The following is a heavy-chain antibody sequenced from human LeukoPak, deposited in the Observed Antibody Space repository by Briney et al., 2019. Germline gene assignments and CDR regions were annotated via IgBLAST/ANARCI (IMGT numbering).Heavy chain of an antibody. Sequence: GGSLRLSCAASGFTFSSYSMNWVRQAPGKGLEWGSYISSSSNTIYYADSVKGRFTISRDNAKNSLFLQMNSLRDEDTSVYYCARAVTVVTRGGLVFDYWGQGTLVTVSS. D-gene: IGHD2-21*02. CDR3: ARAVTVVTRGGLVFDY. CDR2: ISSSSNTI. J-gene: IGHJ4*02. CDR1: GFTFSSYS. V-gene: IGHV3-48*02.